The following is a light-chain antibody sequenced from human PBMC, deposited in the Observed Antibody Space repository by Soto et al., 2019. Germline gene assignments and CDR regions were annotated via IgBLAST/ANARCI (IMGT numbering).Light chain of an antibody. CDR3: QSYDSSKAV. J-gene: IGLJ7*01. CDR2: EDN. Sequence: NFMLTQPHSVSASPGKTVTISCTGSSGSIASNYVQWYQQRPGSAPTTVIYEDNQRPSGVPDRFSGSLDSSSNSASLTISGLQTEDEADYYCQSYDSSKAVFGGGTQLTVL. CDR1: SGSIASNY. V-gene: IGLV6-57*02.